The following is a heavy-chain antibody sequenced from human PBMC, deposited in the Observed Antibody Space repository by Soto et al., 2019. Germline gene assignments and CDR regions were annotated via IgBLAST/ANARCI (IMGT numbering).Heavy chain of an antibody. CDR3: ARGDRAIFGSYYYYGMDV. CDR1: GYTFTSYA. V-gene: IGHV1-3*01. D-gene: IGHD3-3*01. CDR2: INAGNGNT. J-gene: IGHJ6*02. Sequence: ASVKVSCKASGYTFTSYAIHWVRQAPGQRLEWMGWINAGNGNTKYSQKFQGRVTITRDTSASTAYMELSSLRSEDTAVYYCARGDRAIFGSYYYYGMDVWGQGTTVTVSS.